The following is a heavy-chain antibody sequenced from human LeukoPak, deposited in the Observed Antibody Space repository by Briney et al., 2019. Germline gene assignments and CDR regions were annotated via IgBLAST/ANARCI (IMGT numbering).Heavy chain of an antibody. CDR1: GYTLTELS. CDR3: LGTWSGYYLYFQH. V-gene: IGHV1-24*01. CDR2: FDPEDGET. D-gene: IGHD3-3*01. Sequence: GASVKVSCKVSGYTLTELSMHGVRQAPGKGLEGMGGFDPEDGETIYAQKFQGRVTMTEDTSTDTAYMELSSLRSEDTAVYYCLGTWSGYYLYFQHWGQGTLVTVSS. J-gene: IGHJ1*01.